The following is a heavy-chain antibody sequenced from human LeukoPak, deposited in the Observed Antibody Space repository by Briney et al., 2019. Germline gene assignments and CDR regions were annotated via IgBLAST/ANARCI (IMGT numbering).Heavy chain of an antibody. J-gene: IGHJ5*02. CDR2: INPNTGGT. Sequence: GASVKVSCKASGYTFTGYYMHWVRQAPGQGLQWMGWINPNTGGTNYAQKFQGRVTMTRDTSISTAYMELSRLRSDDTAVYYCAREIGGVATTYNWFAPWGQGKLVTASS. CDR1: GYTFTGYY. V-gene: IGHV1-2*02. D-gene: IGHD5-12*01. CDR3: AREIGGVATTYNWFAP.